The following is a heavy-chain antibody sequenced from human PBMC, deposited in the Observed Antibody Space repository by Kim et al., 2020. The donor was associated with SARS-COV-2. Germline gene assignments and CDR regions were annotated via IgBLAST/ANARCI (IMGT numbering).Heavy chain of an antibody. CDR2: SK. CDR3: AKVGTFGEFL. V-gene: IGHV3-23*01. Sequence: SKYYADSVKGRFTISRDNSKNTLYLQMNSLRAEDTAVYYCAKVGTFGEFLWGQGTLVTVSS. D-gene: IGHD3-10*01. J-gene: IGHJ4*02.